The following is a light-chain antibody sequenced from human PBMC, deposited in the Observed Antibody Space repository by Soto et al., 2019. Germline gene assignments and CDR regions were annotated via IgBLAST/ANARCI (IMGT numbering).Light chain of an antibody. J-gene: IGKJ4*01. Sequence: DIQMTQSPSSLSESLGDRVTSTCRASENIDNYLNWYQHKPGKAPKLLIYATSTLQSGVPARFSGSGSGTEFTLTISSLQAEDFATYFCQESYSTPAVSFGGGTKVDIK. CDR2: ATS. V-gene: IGKV1-39*01. CDR1: ENIDNY. CDR3: QESYSTPAVS.